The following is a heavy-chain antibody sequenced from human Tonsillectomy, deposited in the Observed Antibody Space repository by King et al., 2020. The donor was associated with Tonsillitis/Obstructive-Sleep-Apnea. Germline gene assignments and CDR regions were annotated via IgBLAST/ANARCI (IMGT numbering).Heavy chain of an antibody. CDR3: ATHLHTAIGVAPPPTMPTVRLTPDY. Sequence: VQLVESGGGLVQPGGSLRLSCAASGFTFSSYAMSWVRQAPGKGLEWVSTISASGGSTYYADSVKGRFTISRDNSKNTLYLQMNSLRAEDTAVYYCATHLHTAIGVAPPPTMPTVRLTPDYWGQGTLVTVSS. J-gene: IGHJ4*02. D-gene: IGHD4-11*01. V-gene: IGHV3-23*04. CDR2: ISASGGST. CDR1: GFTFSSYA.